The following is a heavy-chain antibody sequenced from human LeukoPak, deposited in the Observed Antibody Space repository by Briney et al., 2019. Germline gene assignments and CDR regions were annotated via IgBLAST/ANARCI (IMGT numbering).Heavy chain of an antibody. CDR2: ISYDGSNK. D-gene: IGHD1-26*01. J-gene: IGHJ6*02. V-gene: IGHV3-30*18. Sequence: GGSLRLSCAASGFTFSSYGMPWVRQAPGKGLEWVAVISYDGSNKYYADSVKGRFTISRDNSKNTLYLQMNSLRAEDTAVYYCAKDFRIWYLVGATLSMDVWGQGTTVTVSS. CDR1: GFTFSSYG. CDR3: AKDFRIWYLVGATLSMDV.